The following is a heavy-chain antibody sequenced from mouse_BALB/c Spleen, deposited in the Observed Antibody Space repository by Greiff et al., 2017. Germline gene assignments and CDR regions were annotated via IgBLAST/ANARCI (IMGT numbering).Heavy chain of an antibody. J-gene: IGHJ2*01. V-gene: IGHV1-20*02. CDR2: INPYNGDT. CDR1: GYSFTGYF. CDR3: ARGYFDY. Sequence: DVKLQESGPELVKPGASVKISCKASGYSFTGYFMNWVMQSHGKSLEWIGRINPYNGDTFYNQKFKGKATLTVDKSSSTAHMELRSLASEDSAVYYCARGYFDYWGQGTTLTVSS.